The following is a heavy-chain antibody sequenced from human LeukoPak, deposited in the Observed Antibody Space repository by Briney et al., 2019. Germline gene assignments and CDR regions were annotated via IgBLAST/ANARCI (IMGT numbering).Heavy chain of an antibody. D-gene: IGHD2/OR15-2a*01. CDR3: ARKNDFDI. Sequence: SETLSLTCTVSGGSISTYYWTWIPQPPGKGLEWIGFIYYSGSTYYNPSLKSRVTISVDMSKSQFSLRLTSVPAADTAVYYCARKNDFDIWGQGTLVTVSS. CDR1: GGSISTYY. CDR2: IYYSGST. V-gene: IGHV4-59*01. J-gene: IGHJ3*02.